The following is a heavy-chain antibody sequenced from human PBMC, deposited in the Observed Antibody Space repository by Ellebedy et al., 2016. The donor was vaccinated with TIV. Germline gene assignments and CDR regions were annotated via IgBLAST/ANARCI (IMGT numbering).Heavy chain of an antibody. D-gene: IGHD2-15*01. CDR2: IYTSGST. V-gene: IGHV4-4*07. Sequence: MPSETLSLTCTVSGGSISSYYWSWIRQPAGKGLEWIGRIYTSGSTTYNPSLKSRVTMSVDTSKNQFPLKLSSVTAADTAVYYCARTVVAANNWFDPWGQGTLVTVSS. CDR1: GGSISSYY. CDR3: ARTVVAANNWFDP. J-gene: IGHJ5*02.